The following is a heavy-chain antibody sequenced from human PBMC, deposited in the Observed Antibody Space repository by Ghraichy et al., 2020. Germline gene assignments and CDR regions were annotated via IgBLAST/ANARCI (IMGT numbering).Heavy chain of an antibody. Sequence: SETLSLTCAVSGGSISSDYWSWIRQPPGKGLEWIGYLYYTGSTNYNPSLKSRVTISLDTSKNQFSLKLSSVTAADTAVYYCARGYLYCSGGSCFSYYFDYWGQGTLVTVSS. CDR2: LYYTGST. CDR1: GGSISSDY. J-gene: IGHJ4*02. CDR3: ARGYLYCSGGSCFSYYFDY. D-gene: IGHD2-15*01. V-gene: IGHV4-59*01.